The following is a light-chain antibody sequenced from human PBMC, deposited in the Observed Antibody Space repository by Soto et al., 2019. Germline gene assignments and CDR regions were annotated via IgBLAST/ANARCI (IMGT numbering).Light chain of an antibody. CDR1: QSISSW. CDR3: QQYNSYSYT. J-gene: IGKJ2*01. V-gene: IGKV1-5*03. Sequence: DIQMTQSPSTLSASVGXRVTITCRASQSISSWLAWYQQKPGKAPKLLIYKASSLESGVPSRFSGSGSGTEFTLTISSLQPDDFATYYCQQYNSYSYTFGQGTKVDTK. CDR2: KAS.